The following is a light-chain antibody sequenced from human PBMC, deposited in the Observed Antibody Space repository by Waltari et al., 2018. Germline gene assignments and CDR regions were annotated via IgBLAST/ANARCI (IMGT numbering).Light chain of an antibody. CDR2: GAF. Sequence: EIVLTQSPGTLFLSPGESATLPCRASQSVSNNQLAWYQQSPGQAPRLVIYGAFARATPSPDRFSGTGSGTDFTLTISRLEPEDFAMYYCQQYGSSPLTFGQGTRLEIK. V-gene: IGKV3-20*01. J-gene: IGKJ5*01. CDR3: QQYGSSPLT. CDR1: QSVSNNQ.